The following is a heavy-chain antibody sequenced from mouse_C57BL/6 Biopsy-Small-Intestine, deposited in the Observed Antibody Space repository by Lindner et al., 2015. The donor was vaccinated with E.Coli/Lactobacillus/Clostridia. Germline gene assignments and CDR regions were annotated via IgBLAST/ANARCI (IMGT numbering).Heavy chain of an antibody. D-gene: IGHD3-2*02. CDR2: IYPRDGST. Sequence: VQLQESGPELVKPGASVKLSCKASAYTFTSYDINWVKQRPGQGLEWIGWIYPRDGSTKYNEKFKGKAILTVDTSSSTAYMELHSLTSEDSAVYFCTREVGTGQAPWFAYWGQGTLVTVSA. CDR1: AYTFTSYD. CDR3: TREVGTGQAPWFAY. J-gene: IGHJ3*01. V-gene: IGHV1-85*01.